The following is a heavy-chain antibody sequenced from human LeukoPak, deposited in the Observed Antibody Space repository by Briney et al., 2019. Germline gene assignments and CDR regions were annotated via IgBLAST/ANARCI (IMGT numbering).Heavy chain of an antibody. Sequence: GTSLRLSCAASGFIFSTHGMHWVRQGPGRGLEWVAIIWYDGSEKYYADSVKGRFTISRDNSKNTLYLQMDSLRAEDTAAYYCARGRGLGSGSYYYYFDSWGQGTLVTVSS. CDR2: IWYDGSEK. CDR1: GFIFSTHG. J-gene: IGHJ4*02. CDR3: ARGRGLGSGSYYYYFDS. D-gene: IGHD3-22*01. V-gene: IGHV3-33*01.